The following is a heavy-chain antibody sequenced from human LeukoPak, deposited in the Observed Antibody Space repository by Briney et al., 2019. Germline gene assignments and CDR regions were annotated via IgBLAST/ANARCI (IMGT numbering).Heavy chain of an antibody. CDR1: GGSISSYY. Sequence: PSETLSLTCTVSGGSISSYYWSWIRQPAGKGLEWIGRIYTSGSTNYNPSLKSRVTMSVDTSKNQFSLKLSSVTAADTAVYYCARDHGAPLKSYSSGWANAFDIWGQGTMVTVSS. CDR2: IYTSGST. V-gene: IGHV4-4*07. CDR3: ARDHGAPLKSYSSGWANAFDI. J-gene: IGHJ3*02. D-gene: IGHD6-19*01.